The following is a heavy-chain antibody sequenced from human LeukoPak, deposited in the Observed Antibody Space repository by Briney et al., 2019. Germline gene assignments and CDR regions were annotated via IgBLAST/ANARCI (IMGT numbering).Heavy chain of an antibody. CDR1: GFSFSSYW. D-gene: IGHD3-22*01. CDR3: ASSHDSSGND. CDR2: IKYDGSHK. J-gene: IGHJ4*02. V-gene: IGHV3-7*01. Sequence: GGSLRLSCVASGFSFSSYWMAWVRQAPGKGLEWVANIKYDGSHKYYVDSVKGRFTISRDNTKNSVYLQMNSLRVDDTAVYFCASSHDSSGNDWGQGTMVTVSS.